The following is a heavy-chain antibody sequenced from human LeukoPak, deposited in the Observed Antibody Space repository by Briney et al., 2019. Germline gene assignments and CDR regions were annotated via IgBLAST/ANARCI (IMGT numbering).Heavy chain of an antibody. V-gene: IGHV7-4-1*02. CDR1: GYTFTSYA. CDR2: LNTNTGNP. J-gene: IGHJ4*02. D-gene: IGHD6-19*01. Sequence: GASVKVSCKASGYTFTSYAMNWVRQAPGQGLEWRVWLNTNTGNPTYAQGFTGRFVFSLDTSVSTAYLQISSLKAEDTAVYYCARSLYSSGWLFSYWGQGTLVTVSS. CDR3: ARSLYSSGWLFSY.